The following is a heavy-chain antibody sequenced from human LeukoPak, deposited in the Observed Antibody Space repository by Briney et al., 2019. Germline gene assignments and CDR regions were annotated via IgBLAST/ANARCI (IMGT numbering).Heavy chain of an antibody. J-gene: IGHJ4*02. CDR3: ARDGIVGARDSN. Sequence: SETLSLTCTVSGYSIGSGYYWGWIRQPPGKGLEWIGSIYHSGSTYYNPSLKSRVTISVDTSKNQFSLKLSSVTAADTAVYYCARDGIVGARDSNWGQGTLVTVSS. CDR1: GYSIGSGYY. CDR2: IYHSGST. V-gene: IGHV4-38-2*02. D-gene: IGHD1-26*01.